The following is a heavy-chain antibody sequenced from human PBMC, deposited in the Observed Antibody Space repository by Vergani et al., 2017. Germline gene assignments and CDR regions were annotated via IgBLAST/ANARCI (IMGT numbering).Heavy chain of an antibody. CDR2: IIPILGIA. Sequence: QVQLVQSGAEVKKPGSSVKVSCKASGGTFSSYTISWVRQAPGQGLEWMGRIIPILGIANYAKKFKGRVTIPADESTRTAYMELSSLRSEDTAVYYCSRDARGYYDSSGYYYNIWGQGTMVTVSS. V-gene: IGHV1-69*08. CDR1: GGTFSSYT. CDR3: SRDARGYYDSSGYYYNI. D-gene: IGHD3-22*01. J-gene: IGHJ3*02.